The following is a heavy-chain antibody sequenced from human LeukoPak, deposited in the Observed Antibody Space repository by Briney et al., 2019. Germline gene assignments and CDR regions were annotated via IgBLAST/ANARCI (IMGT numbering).Heavy chain of an antibody. V-gene: IGHV3-23*01. J-gene: IGHJ4*02. CDR3: AKGSGRYYYDNSGYPLDY. CDR2: ISGSGGRT. D-gene: IGHD3-22*01. CDR1: GFTFSSYA. Sequence: PGRSLRLSCAASGFTFSSYAMSWVRQAPGKGLEWVSAISGSGGRTYYADSVKGRFTISRDNSKNTLSLQMSSLRAEDTAVYYCAKGSGRYYYDNSGYPLDYWGQGTLVTVSS.